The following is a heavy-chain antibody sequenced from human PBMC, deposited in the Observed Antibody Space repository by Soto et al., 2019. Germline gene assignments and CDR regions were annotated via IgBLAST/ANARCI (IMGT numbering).Heavy chain of an antibody. CDR2: IIPILGIA. D-gene: IGHD3-3*01. J-gene: IGHJ3*02. V-gene: IGHV1-69*04. CDR1: GGTFSSYT. Sequence: GASVKVSCKASGGTFSSYTISWVRQAPGQGLEWMGRIIPILGIANYARKFQGRVTITADKSTSTAYMELSSLRSEDTAVYYCARDSRYDFWGGPRYEAEAPGGTMSSRGAFDIWGQGTMVTVSS. CDR3: ARDSRYDFWGGPRYEAEAPGGTMSSRGAFDI.